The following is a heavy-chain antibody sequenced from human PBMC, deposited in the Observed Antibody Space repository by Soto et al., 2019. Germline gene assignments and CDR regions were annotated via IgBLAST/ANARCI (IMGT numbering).Heavy chain of an antibody. Sequence: QVQLVESGGGLVKPGGSLRLSCAASGFTFSDYYMSWIRQAPGKGLEWVSYISPSGGTIYYADSVKGRFTLSRDNAKKSLYLPMNSLRAEATAVYHCVRVGYAYGNDPWGQGTLVAVSS. J-gene: IGHJ5*02. D-gene: IGHD3-10*01. CDR1: GFTFSDYY. CDR3: VRVGYAYGNDP. CDR2: ISPSGGTI. V-gene: IGHV3-11*01.